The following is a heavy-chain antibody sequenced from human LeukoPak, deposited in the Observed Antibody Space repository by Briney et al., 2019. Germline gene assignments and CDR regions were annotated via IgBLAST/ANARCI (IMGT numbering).Heavy chain of an antibody. J-gene: IGHJ3*02. D-gene: IGHD3-9*01. CDR2: ISWNSGSI. CDR1: GFTFDDYA. V-gene: IGHV3-9*01. Sequence: GRSLRLSCAASGFTFDDYAMHWVRQAPGKGLEWVSGISWNSGSIGYADSVKGRFTISRDNAKNSLCLQMNSLRAEDTALYYCAKDQALLAGYYNHDAFDIWGQGTMVTVSS. CDR3: AKDQALLAGYYNHDAFDI.